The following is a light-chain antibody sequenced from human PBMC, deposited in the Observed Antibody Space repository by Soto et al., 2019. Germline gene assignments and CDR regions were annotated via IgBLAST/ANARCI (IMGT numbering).Light chain of an antibody. V-gene: IGLV2-14*01. Sequence: QSALTQPASVSGSPGQSITISYTGTSSDVGSYNYVAWYQQFPGKTPKLMIYEVRNRPSGVSSRFSGSKSGNTASLTISGIQAEDEADSYCISYTGSDTSYVFGTGTKLTVL. J-gene: IGLJ1*01. CDR1: SSDVGSYNY. CDR3: ISYTGSDTSYV. CDR2: EVR.